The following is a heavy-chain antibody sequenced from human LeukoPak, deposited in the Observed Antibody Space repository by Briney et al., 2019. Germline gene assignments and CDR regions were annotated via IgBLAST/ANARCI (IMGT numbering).Heavy chain of an antibody. CDR3: AREDCSGDSCYAAFDI. Sequence: PGGSLRLSCAASGFTFSRNWMSWVRQAPGRGLEWVANIRQDGSDKYYVDSVKGRLTISRDNAKNSLFLQMNSLRAEDTAVYYCAREDCSGDSCYAAFDIWGQGTIVTVSS. D-gene: IGHD2-15*01. V-gene: IGHV3-7*04. CDR2: IRQDGSDK. CDR1: GFTFSRNW. J-gene: IGHJ3*02.